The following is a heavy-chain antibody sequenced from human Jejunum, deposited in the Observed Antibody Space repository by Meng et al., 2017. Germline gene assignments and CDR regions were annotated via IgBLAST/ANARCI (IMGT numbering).Heavy chain of an antibody. CDR1: GFTISSYE. CDR2: ISGSGTTL. D-gene: IGHD2/OR15-2a*01. V-gene: IGHV3-48*03. CDR3: AREYGTFYSGYDAFEI. J-gene: IGHJ3*02. Sequence: GESLKISCAASGFTISSYEMNWVRQAPGKGLEWVAHISGSGTTLYNADAVKGRFTISRDNAKNALYLQMNSLTAEDTALYYCAREYGTFYSGYDAFEIWGQGTVVTVSS.